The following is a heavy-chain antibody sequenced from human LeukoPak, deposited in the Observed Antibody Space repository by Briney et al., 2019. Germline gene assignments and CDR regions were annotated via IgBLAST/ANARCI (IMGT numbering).Heavy chain of an antibody. CDR2: ISSSGGST. V-gene: IGHV3-23*01. J-gene: IGHJ4*02. CDR3: AKAYHYGSGSSFDY. Sequence: PGGSLRLSCAASGFTFSSYAMSWVRQAPGKGLEWVSAISSSGGSTYYADSVKGRFTISRDNSQNTLYLQMNSLRAEDTAIYYWAKAYHYGSGSSFDYWGQGTLVTVSS. D-gene: IGHD3-10*01. CDR1: GFTFSSYA.